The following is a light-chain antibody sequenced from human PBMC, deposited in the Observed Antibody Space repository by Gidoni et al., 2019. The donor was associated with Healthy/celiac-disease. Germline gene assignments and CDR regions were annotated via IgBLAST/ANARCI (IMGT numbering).Light chain of an antibody. CDR2: AAS. CDR3: QQSYSTPFT. V-gene: IGKV1-39*01. J-gene: IGKJ3*01. Sequence: IQITPSPSSLSASVGDRVTITCRASQSISTYLNWYQQKPGKAPKLLICAASSLQSGVPSRFSGSGSGTDFTLTISSLQPEDFATYYCQQSYSTPFTFGPGTKVDIK. CDR1: QSISTY.